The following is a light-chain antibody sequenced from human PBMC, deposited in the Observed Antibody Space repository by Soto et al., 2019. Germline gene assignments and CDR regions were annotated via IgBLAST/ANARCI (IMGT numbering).Light chain of an antibody. V-gene: IGLV2-23*02. CDR3: CSYAGSSTFEKV. CDR2: EVN. J-gene: IGLJ3*02. Sequence: QSVLTQPASVSGSPGQSITISCTGTSSDVGSYNLVSWYQQHPGKAPKLMIYEVNKRPSGVSNRFSASKSGNTASLTISGLQAEDEADYDCCSYAGSSTFEKVFGGGTKLTVL. CDR1: SSDVGSYNL.